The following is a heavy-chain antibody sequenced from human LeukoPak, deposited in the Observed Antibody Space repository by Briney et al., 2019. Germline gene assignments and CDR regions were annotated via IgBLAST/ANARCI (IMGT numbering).Heavy chain of an antibody. D-gene: IGHD6-13*01. J-gene: IGHJ4*02. Sequence: TSETLSLTCAVSGYSISSGYYWGWIRQPPGQGLEWIGSIYHSGSTYYNPSLKSRVTISVDTSKNQFSLKLSSVTAADTAVYYCASIPGIAAAGTFDYWGQGTLVTVSS. CDR2: IYHSGST. CDR3: ASIPGIAAAGTFDY. V-gene: IGHV4-38-2*01. CDR1: GYSISSGYY.